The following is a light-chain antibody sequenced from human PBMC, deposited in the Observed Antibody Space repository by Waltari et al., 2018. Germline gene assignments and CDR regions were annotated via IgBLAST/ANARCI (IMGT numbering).Light chain of an antibody. V-gene: IGKV1-5*01. CDR2: DAS. CDR3: QHYNSFSHIYT. CDR1: HTITNW. Sequence: IQMTQSPSTLSASVGDRVTITCRASHTITNWLAWYQQKPGKAPNVRIYDASTLESGVPSRFSGSGSGTEFTLTINSLQPDDFATYYCQHYNSFSHIYTFGQGTKLEI. J-gene: IGKJ2*01.